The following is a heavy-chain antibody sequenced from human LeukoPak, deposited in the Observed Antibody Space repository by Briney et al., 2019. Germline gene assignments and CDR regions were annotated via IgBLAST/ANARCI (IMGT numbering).Heavy chain of an antibody. V-gene: IGHV3-30*02. J-gene: IGHJ4*02. D-gene: IGHD2-2*01. CDR3: AKDVPAAYFDY. CDR1: GFTFSSYA. Sequence: GGSLRLSCAASGFTFSSYAMSWVRQVPGKGLEWVAFVRYDETTKFYADSVKGRLTISRDNSKTTLYLQMNSLRAEDTAVYYCAKDVPAAYFDYRGQGTLVTVSS. CDR2: VRYDETTK.